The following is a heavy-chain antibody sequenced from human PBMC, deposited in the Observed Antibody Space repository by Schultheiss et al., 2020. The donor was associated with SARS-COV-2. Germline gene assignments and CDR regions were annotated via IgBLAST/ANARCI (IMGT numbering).Heavy chain of an antibody. J-gene: IGHJ6*02. V-gene: IGHV3-30*04. Sequence: GGSLRLSCAASGFTFSSYAMSWVRQAPGKGLEWVAVISYDGSNKYYADSVKGRFTISRDNAKNSLYLQMNSLRAEDTAVYYCAREGDGYNWYYYGMDVWGQGTTVTVSS. CDR3: AREGDGYNWYYYGMDV. D-gene: IGHD5-24*01. CDR2: ISYDGSNK. CDR1: GFTFSSYA.